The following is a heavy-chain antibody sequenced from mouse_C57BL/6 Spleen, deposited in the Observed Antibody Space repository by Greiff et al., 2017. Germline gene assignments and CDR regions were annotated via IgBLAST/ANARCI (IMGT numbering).Heavy chain of an antibody. J-gene: IGHJ3*01. Sequence: QVQLQQSGAELVRPGTSVKVSCKASGYAFTNYLIEWVKQRPGQGLEWIGVINPGSGGTNYNEKFKGKATLTADKSSSTAYMQLSSLTSEDSAVYFCAKWDSNHEAWFAYWGQGTLVTVSA. CDR1: GYAFTNYL. D-gene: IGHD2-5*01. V-gene: IGHV1-54*01. CDR3: AKWDSNHEAWFAY. CDR2: INPGSGGT.